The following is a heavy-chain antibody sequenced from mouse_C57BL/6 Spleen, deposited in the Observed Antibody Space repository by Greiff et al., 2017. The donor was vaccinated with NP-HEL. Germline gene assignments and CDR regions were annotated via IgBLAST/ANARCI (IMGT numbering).Heavy chain of an antibody. CDR1: GYTFTDYN. CDR3: AREEGDGYFDD. Sequence: EVKLMESGPELVKPGASVKMSCKASGYTFTDYNMHWVKQSHGKSLEWIGYINPNNGGTSYIQKFKGKATLTVNKSSSTAYMELRSLTSEDSAVYYCAREEGDGYFDDWGQGTTLTVSS. V-gene: IGHV1-22*01. J-gene: IGHJ2*01. CDR2: INPNNGGT. D-gene: IGHD1-1*01.